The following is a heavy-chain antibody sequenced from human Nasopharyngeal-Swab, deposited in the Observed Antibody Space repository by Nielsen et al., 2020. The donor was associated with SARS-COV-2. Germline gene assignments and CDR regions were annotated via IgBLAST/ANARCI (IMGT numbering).Heavy chain of an antibody. CDR3: ARGRDFWSGYSFYYSYYYMDA. CDR1: GGSFSGYY. J-gene: IGHJ6*03. V-gene: IGHV4-34*01. Sequence: GSLRLSCAVYGGSFSGYYWNWIRQPPGKGLEWIGEINHSGSTNHNPSLKTRVTISVGTSKNQFSLRLSSVTAADTAVHYCARGRDFWSGYSFYYSYYYMDAWGKGTTVTVTS. CDR2: INHSGST. D-gene: IGHD3-3*01.